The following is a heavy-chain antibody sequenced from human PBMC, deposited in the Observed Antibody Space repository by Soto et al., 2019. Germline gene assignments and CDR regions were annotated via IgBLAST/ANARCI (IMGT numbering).Heavy chain of an antibody. CDR2: NNHSGST. J-gene: IGHJ5*02. D-gene: IGHD1-7*01. V-gene: IGHV4-34*01. CDR1: GGSFSGYY. Sequence: SETLSLTCPVYGGSFSGYYWSLNRQPPGKGPEWIGENNHSGSTNYNPSLKSRVTISVDTSKNQFSLKLSSVTAADTAVYYCARVTTGTTPHNWFDPWGQGTLVTVSS. CDR3: ARVTTGTTPHNWFDP.